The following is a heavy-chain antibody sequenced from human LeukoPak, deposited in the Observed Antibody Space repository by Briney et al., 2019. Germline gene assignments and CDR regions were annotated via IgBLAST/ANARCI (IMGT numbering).Heavy chain of an antibody. CDR1: GGSISSGGYY. CDR3: ARAQAAAGNSLDY. V-gene: IGHV4-31*03. D-gene: IGHD6-13*01. J-gene: IGHJ4*02. CDR2: IYYSGST. Sequence: SSETLSLTCTVSGGSISSGGYYWSWIRQHPGKGPEWIGYIYYSGSTYYNPSLKSRVTISVDTSKNQFSLKLSSVTAADTAVYYCARAQAAAGNSLDYWGQGTLVTVSS.